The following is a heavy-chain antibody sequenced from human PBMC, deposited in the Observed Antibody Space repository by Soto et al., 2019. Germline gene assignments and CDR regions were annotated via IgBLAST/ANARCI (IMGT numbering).Heavy chain of an antibody. CDR1: GGSISGGGFS. D-gene: IGHD3-10*01. CDR3: ARLQFGEGFDY. CDR2: ILHTGGT. V-gene: IGHV4-30-2*01. Sequence: SETLTLTCAVSGGSISGGGFSWSWIRQPPGKGLEWIGYILHTGGTQYNPSLKSRVSMSVDKSKNQFSLHLTSVTAADTAVYYCARLQFGEGFDYWGQGALVTVSS. J-gene: IGHJ4*02.